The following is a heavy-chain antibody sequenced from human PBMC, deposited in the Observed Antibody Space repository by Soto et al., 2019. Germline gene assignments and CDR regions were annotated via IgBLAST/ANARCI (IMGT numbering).Heavy chain of an antibody. Sequence: EVQLVESGGGLVQPGGSLRLSCAASGFTFSNSWMHWVRQAPGQGLVWVARMNSDGSSISYADSVKGRFTISRDTAKNTLDLQMNSLRPEDTALYYCARCMVWQKQPVNEAFALWGQGTMVIVS. D-gene: IGHD3-10*01. CDR3: ARCMVWQKQPVNEAFAL. CDR1: GFTFSNSW. CDR2: MNSDGSSI. J-gene: IGHJ3*01. V-gene: IGHV3-74*01.